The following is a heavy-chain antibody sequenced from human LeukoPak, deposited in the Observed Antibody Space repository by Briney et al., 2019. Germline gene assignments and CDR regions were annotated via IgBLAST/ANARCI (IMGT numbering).Heavy chain of an antibody. Sequence: SETLSLTCTVSGGSITTYFWSWIRQPPGKGLEWIGYISYSGSTNNNPSLKSRVTISLDTSKNQFSLKLTSVTAADSAVYYCAGSSGWSGVLDYWGQGALVTVSS. CDR3: AGSSGWSGVLDY. CDR2: ISYSGST. CDR1: GGSITTYF. D-gene: IGHD6-19*01. V-gene: IGHV4-59*01. J-gene: IGHJ4*02.